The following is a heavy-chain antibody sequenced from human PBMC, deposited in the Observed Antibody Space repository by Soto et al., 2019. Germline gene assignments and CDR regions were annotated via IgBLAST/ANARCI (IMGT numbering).Heavy chain of an antibody. Sequence: EVQLVESGGSLVNPGGSLRLSCSASGFPFSSYTMYWVRQAPGKGLEWVSSITTAATRNIFYADSVKGRFTISRDNANNILFLRMNNVRVEDTAVYYCVRDDPIFGAIPRMDIWGQGTTVTVSS. CDR2: ITTAATRNI. CDR1: GFPFSSYT. J-gene: IGHJ6*02. D-gene: IGHD3-3*01. V-gene: IGHV3-21*02. CDR3: VRDDPIFGAIPRMDI.